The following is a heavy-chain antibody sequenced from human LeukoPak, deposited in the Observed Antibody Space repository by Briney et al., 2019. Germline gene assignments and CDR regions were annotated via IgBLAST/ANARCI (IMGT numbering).Heavy chain of an antibody. D-gene: IGHD2-15*01. Sequence: ASVKVSCKASGYTFTSYGISWVRQAPGQGLEWMGWISAYNGNTNYAQKLQGRVTMTTDTSTSTAYMELRSLRSEDTAVYYCAREMVVAAIDYYGMDVWGQGTTVTVSS. CDR1: GYTFTSYG. CDR2: ISAYNGNT. J-gene: IGHJ6*02. V-gene: IGHV1-18*01. CDR3: AREMVVAAIDYYGMDV.